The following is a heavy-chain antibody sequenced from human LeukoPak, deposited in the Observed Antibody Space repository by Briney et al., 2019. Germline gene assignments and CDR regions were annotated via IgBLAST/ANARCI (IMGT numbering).Heavy chain of an antibody. V-gene: IGHV4-34*01. CDR2: INHSGST. D-gene: IGHD6-13*01. CDR1: GGSFSGYY. J-gene: IGHJ5*02. CDR3: ASNRGYSSSWYWFNWFDP. Sequence: SETLSLTCAVYGGSFSGYYWSWIRQPPGKGLEWIGEINHSGSTNYNPSLKSRVTISVDTSKNQFSLKLSSVTAADTAVYYCASNRGYSSSWYWFNWFDPWGQGTLVTVS.